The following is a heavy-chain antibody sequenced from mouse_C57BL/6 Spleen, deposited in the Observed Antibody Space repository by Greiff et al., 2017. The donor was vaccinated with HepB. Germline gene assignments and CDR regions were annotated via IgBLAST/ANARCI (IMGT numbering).Heavy chain of an antibody. Sequence: VQLQESGAELARPGASVKLSCKASGYTFTSYGISWVKQRTGQGLEWIGEIYPRSGNTYYNEKFKGKATLTADKSSSTAYMELRSLTSEDSAVYFCARRDYGSSYDAYCGQGTLVTVSA. V-gene: IGHV1-81*01. CDR1: GYTFTSYG. CDR2: IYPRSGNT. D-gene: IGHD1-1*01. J-gene: IGHJ3*01. CDR3: ARRDYGSSYDAY.